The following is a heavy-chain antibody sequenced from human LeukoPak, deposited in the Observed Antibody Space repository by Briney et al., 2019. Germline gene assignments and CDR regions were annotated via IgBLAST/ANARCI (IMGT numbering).Heavy chain of an antibody. CDR3: ATSGVATTVVIPPDY. J-gene: IGHJ4*02. D-gene: IGHD4-23*01. CDR2: FDPEDGET. V-gene: IGHV1-24*01. CDR1: GYTLTELS. Sequence: ASVTVSGKVSGYTLTELSMHWVRQAPGKGLEWMGGFDPEDGETIYAQKFQGRVTMTEDTSTDTAYMELSSLRSEDTAVYYCATSGVATTVVIPPDYWGQGTLVTVSS.